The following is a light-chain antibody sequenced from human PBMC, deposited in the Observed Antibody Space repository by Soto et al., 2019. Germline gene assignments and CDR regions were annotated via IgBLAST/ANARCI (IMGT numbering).Light chain of an antibody. V-gene: IGKV1-17*01. Sequence: DIQMTQSPSSLSASVGDRVTVTCRASQSISNYLNWYQQKSGKAPKLLIYAATNLQSGVPSRFSGSGSGTEFTLTISSLQSEDFAVYYCQQYNNWPPWTFGQGTKVEIK. CDR1: QSISNY. J-gene: IGKJ1*01. CDR2: AAT. CDR3: QQYNNWPPWT.